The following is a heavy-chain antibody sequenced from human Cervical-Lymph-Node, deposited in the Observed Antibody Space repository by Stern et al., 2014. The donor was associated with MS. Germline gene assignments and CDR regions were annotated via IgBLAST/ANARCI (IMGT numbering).Heavy chain of an antibody. J-gene: IGHJ4*02. D-gene: IGHD3-10*01. CDR1: GFTFSSYS. Sequence: VQLVESGGGLVQPGGYLRLSCAASGFTFSSYSMNWVRQAPGKGLEWLSYITIISDTIYYADSVKGRFTISRDNAKNSLYLQMNSLRAEDTAIYYCATAKFDYWGQGTLVSVSS. V-gene: IGHV3-48*01. CDR3: ATAKFDY. CDR2: ITIISDTI.